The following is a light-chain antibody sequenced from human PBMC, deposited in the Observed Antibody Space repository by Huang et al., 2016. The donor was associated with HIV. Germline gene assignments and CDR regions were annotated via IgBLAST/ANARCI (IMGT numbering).Light chain of an antibody. V-gene: IGKV3-11*01. Sequence: EIVLTQSPATLSLSPGQRATLSCRASQSIGKYLAWYQQRPGQPPRLLIYDAANRATGSPTRFSGRGSGTDFTLTISGLEPEDFAVYYCHQRSNWLPYTFGQGTKLEIK. J-gene: IGKJ2*01. CDR3: HQRSNWLPYT. CDR1: QSIGKY. CDR2: DAA.